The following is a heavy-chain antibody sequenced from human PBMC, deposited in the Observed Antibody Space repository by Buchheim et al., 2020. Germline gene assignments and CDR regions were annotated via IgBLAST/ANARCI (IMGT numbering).Heavy chain of an antibody. J-gene: IGHJ4*02. V-gene: IGHV1-69*08. CDR1: GATFSSYS. CDR2: IIPGLNIP. CDR3: ARDLAIYGGNSEGDFHY. Sequence: QVQLVQSGAEVKKPGSSVKVSCKASGATFSSYSLSWLRQAPAQGLEWMGRIIPGLNIPNYAQKFQGRIAFTADTSTTTAYMELSSLNYEDTAVYYCARDLAIYGGNSEGDFHYWGQGTL. D-gene: IGHD4-23*01.